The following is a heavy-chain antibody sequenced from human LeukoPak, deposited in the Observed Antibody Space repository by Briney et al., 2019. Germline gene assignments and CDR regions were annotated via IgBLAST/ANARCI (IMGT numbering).Heavy chain of an antibody. CDR3: ARVDWMIGAFDI. V-gene: IGHV3-48*02. CDR1: GFTFSTYS. CDR2: ITSSSSTI. J-gene: IGHJ3*02. Sequence: GGSLRLSCAASGFTFSTYSMNWVRQAPGKGLEWVSYITSSSSTIYYADSVRGRFTISRDNAKNSLYLQMNSLRDEDTAVYYCARVDWMIGAFDIWGQGPMVTVSS. D-gene: IGHD3-22*01.